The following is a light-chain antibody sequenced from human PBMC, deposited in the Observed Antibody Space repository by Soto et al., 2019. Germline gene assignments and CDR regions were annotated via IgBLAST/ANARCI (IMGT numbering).Light chain of an antibody. V-gene: IGLV2-14*01. Sequence: QSALTQPASVYGSPGQSITISCTGTSSDVGAYNYVSWLQQHPGKAPKLMIYDVTHRPSGVSDRFSGSKSGNTASLTISGLQAEDEADYYCNSYTTYSPSYVFGTGTKVTVL. J-gene: IGLJ1*01. CDR2: DVT. CDR1: SSDVGAYNY. CDR3: NSYTTYSPSYV.